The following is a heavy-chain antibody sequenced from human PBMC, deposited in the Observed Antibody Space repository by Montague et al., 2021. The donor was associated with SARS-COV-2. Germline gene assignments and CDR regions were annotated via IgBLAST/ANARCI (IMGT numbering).Heavy chain of an antibody. CDR1: GVPFSDHF. V-gene: IGHV4-34*01. J-gene: IGHJ4*02. CDR3: ARVNHGEVDY. D-gene: IGHD4-17*01. Sequence: SETLSLTCAVYGVPFSDHFWCWIRQPPGKGLEWIGEINHSGRTTXSPSLRFRVSMSIDTSKNQFSLHLRSLTAADAAVYYCARVNHGEVDYWGPGTLVTVSS. CDR2: INHSGRT.